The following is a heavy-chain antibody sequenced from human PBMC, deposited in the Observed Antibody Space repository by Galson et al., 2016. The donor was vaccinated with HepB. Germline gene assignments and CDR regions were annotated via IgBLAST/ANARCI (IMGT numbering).Heavy chain of an antibody. CDR1: GYTLTELS. Sequence: SVKVSCKVSGYTLTELSIHWVRQAPGEGLEWMGAFDPEDDERVEAQKFQGRLTLTEDTSTDTAYMELSSLHSEDTAVYYCATGAYNWNDVGRGFWGQGTLVIVSS. CDR2: FDPEDDER. J-gene: IGHJ4*02. V-gene: IGHV1-24*01. D-gene: IGHD1-20*01. CDR3: ATGAYNWNDVGRGF.